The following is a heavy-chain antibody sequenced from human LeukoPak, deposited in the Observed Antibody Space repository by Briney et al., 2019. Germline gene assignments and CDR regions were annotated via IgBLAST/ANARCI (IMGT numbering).Heavy chain of an antibody. V-gene: IGHV1-8*01. CDR2: MNPNSGNT. D-gene: IGHD5-24*01. Sequence: ASVKVSCKASGHTLTSYDINWVRQATGQGLEWMGWMNPNSGNTGYAQKFQGRVTMTRNTSISTAYMELSSLRSEDTAVYYCAGVGRDGYNSHWGQGTLVTVSS. CDR3: AGVGRDGYNSH. CDR1: GHTLTSYD. J-gene: IGHJ4*02.